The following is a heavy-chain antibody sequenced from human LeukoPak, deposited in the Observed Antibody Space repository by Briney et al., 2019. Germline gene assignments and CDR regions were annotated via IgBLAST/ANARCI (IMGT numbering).Heavy chain of an antibody. CDR1: GGSFSGYY. CDR2: INHSGST. V-gene: IGHV4-34*01. Sequence: SETLSLTCAVYGGSFSGYYWSWIRQPPGKGLEWIGEINHSGSTNYNPSLKSRVTISVDTSKNQFSLKLSSVTAADTAVYYCARGLWGFWSGYYTFDYWGQGTLVTVSS. CDR3: ARGLWGFWSGYYTFDY. D-gene: IGHD3-3*01. J-gene: IGHJ4*02.